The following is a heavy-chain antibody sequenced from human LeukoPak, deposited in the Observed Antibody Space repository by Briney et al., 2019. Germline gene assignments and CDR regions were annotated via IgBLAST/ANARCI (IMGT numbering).Heavy chain of an antibody. CDR1: RLSFSNYW. V-gene: IGHV3-7*01. CDR2: IKQDGSEK. J-gene: IGHJ4*02. CDR3: ARMNYVSSGWGAPFDY. Sequence: PGGSLRLSCVASRLSFSNYWMNWVRQAPGKGLEWVANIKQDGSEKYYVDSVKGRFTISRDNAKNSLYLQMNSLRAEDTAVYYCARMNYVSSGWGAPFDYWGQGTLVTVSS. D-gene: IGHD1-7*01.